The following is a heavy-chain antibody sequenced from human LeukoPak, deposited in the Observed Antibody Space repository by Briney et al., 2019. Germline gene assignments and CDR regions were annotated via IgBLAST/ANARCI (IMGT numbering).Heavy chain of an antibody. CDR2: ISSSSSTI. CDR1: GFTFSSYS. J-gene: IGHJ5*02. V-gene: IGHV3-48*01. CDR3: ARDPITMVRGVILHNWLDP. D-gene: IGHD3-10*01. Sequence: PGGSLRLSCAASGFTFSSYSMNWVRQAPGKGLEWVSYISSSSSTIYYADSVKGRFTISRDNAKNSLYLQMNSLRAEDTAVYYCARDPITMVRGVILHNWLDPWGQGTLVTVSS.